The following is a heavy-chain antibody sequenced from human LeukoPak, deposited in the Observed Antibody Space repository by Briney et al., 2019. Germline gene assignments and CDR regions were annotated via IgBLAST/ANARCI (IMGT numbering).Heavy chain of an antibody. CDR1: GGSISSSSYY. V-gene: IGHV4-39*07. J-gene: IGHJ4*02. CDR2: IYYSGST. CDR3: ARVGSNHEQFDY. Sequence: SETLSLTCTVSGGSISSSSYYWGWIRQPPGKGLEWIGSIYYSGSTYYNPSLKSRVTISVDKSRNQLSLKLSAVPAADTAVYYCARVGSNHEQFDYWGQGTLVTVSS. D-gene: IGHD1-14*01.